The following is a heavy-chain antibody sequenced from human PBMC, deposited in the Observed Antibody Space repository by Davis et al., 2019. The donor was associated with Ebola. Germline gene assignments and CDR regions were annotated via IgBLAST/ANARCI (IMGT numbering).Heavy chain of an antibody. CDR1: GVSISSRSYY. CDR2: IYNSGFT. CDR3: ARGSR. V-gene: IGHV4-39*01. J-gene: IGHJ4*02. Sequence: SETLSLTCTVSGVSISSRSYYWGRHRPPPGKGLEWIGSIYNSGFTYFTPSLKSRVTISVDTSKSQFSLKLSSVTAADTAVYYCARGSRWGQGTLVTVSS.